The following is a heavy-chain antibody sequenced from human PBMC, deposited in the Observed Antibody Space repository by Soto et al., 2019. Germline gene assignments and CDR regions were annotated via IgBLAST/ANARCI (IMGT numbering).Heavy chain of an antibody. CDR2: ITPYNGNT. CDR1: NYLFGAFG. Sequence: QVQLVQSGAEVKNPGASVKVSCQASNYLFGAFGINWVRQAPGQGLEWMGWITPYNGNTHYAEKFQDRVTMTADKSTTTAYMEVRRRTSADTAVYFCARISAGRNDFDVWGQGTFVPVSS. CDR3: ARISAGRNDFDV. V-gene: IGHV1-18*01. J-gene: IGHJ3*01.